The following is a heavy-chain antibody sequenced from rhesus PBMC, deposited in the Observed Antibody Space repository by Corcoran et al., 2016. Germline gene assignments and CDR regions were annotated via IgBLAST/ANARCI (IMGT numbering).Heavy chain of an antibody. V-gene: IGHV4-93*02. CDR3: ARHVAFDF. Sequence: QVQLQESGQGLVKPSEALSLTCAVSGGSTSSSNWWSWIRPSPGKGLECIGYIYGGGGSTRYNPSLKSRVTISTDTSKNQFSLKLSSVTAADTAVYYCARHVAFDFWGQGLRVTVSS. CDR1: GGSTSSSNW. CDR2: IYGGGGST. J-gene: IGHJ3*01.